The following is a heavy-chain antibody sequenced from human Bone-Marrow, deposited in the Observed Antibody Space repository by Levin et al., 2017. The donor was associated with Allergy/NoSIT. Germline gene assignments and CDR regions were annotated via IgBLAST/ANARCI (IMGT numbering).Heavy chain of an antibody. Sequence: PSETLSLTCTVSGGSISSSSYYWGWIRQPPGKGLEWIGSIYYSGSTYYNPSLKSRVTISVDTSKNQFSLKLSSVTAADTAVYYCARHDIVAPFDYWGQGTLVTVSS. CDR2: IYYSGST. J-gene: IGHJ4*02. D-gene: IGHD5-12*01. V-gene: IGHV4-39*01. CDR1: GGSISSSSYY. CDR3: ARHDIVAPFDY.